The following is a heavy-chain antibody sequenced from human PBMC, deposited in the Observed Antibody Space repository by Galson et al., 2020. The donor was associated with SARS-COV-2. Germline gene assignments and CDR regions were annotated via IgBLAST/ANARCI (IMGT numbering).Heavy chain of an antibody. Sequence: GGSLRLSCAASGFTFSSYAMHWVRQAPGKGLEWVAVISYDGSNKYYADSVKGRFTISRDNSKNTLYLQMNSLRAEDTAVYYCARDRLPWWDSGYYAPDDYWGQGTLVTVSS. CDR3: ARDRLPWWDSGYYAPDDY. D-gene: IGHD3-22*01. J-gene: IGHJ4*02. V-gene: IGHV3-30*01. CDR2: ISYDGSNK. CDR1: GFTFSSYA.